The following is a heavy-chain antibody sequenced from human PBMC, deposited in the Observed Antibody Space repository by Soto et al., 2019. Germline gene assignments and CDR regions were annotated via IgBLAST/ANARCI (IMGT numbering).Heavy chain of an antibody. CDR3: ARDQGDIQNWFDP. J-gene: IGHJ5*02. V-gene: IGHV1-46*01. Sequence: ASVKVSCKASGYTFTSYYMHWVRQAPGQGLEWMGIINPSGGSTSYAQKFQGRVTMTRDTSTSTVYMELSSLRSEVMAVYYCARDQGDIQNWFDPWGQGTLVTVSS. D-gene: IGHD2-15*01. CDR1: GYTFTSYY. CDR2: INPSGGST.